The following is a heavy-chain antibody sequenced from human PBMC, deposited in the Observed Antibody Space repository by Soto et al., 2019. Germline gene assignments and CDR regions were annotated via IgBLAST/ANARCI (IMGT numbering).Heavy chain of an antibody. CDR1: GGSVSSSNW. CDR2: IYHSGRA. CDR3: ARVPGVVVSADDAFDI. J-gene: IGHJ3*02. Sequence: QVQLQESGPGLVKPSGTLSLTCAVSGGSVSSSNWWSWVRQSPGKGLEWMGEIYHSGRAHYNPSLKMRATISLDKSKNQFSLRLTSVTAADTAVYYCARVPGVVVSADDAFDIWGPGTRVIVSS. V-gene: IGHV4-4*02. D-gene: IGHD2-21*02.